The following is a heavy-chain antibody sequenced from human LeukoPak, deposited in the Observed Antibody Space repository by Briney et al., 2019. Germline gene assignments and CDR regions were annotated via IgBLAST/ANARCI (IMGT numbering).Heavy chain of an antibody. D-gene: IGHD3-22*01. J-gene: IGHJ5*02. CDR3: ARERYYYDSSGYSSWFDP. CDR1: GFTFSSYG. V-gene: IGHV3-33*01. CDR2: IWYDGSNK. Sequence: GGSLRLSCAASGFTFSSYGMHWVRQAPGKGLEWVAVIWYDGSNKYYADSVKGRFTISRDNSKNTLYLQMNSLRAEDTAVHYCARERYYYDSSGYSSWFDPWGQGTLVTVSS.